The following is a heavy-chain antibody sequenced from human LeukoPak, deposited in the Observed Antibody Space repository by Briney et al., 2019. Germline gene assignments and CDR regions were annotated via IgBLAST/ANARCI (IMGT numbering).Heavy chain of an antibody. V-gene: IGHV3-48*01. CDR2: ISSSSSTI. Sequence: GGSLRLSCAASGFTFSSYSMNWVRQAPGKGLEWVSYISSSSSTIYYADSVKGRFTISRDNAKNSLYLQMNSPRAEDTAVYYCARVSSIAVAGSDYWGQGTLVTVSS. CDR3: ARVSSIAVAGSDY. J-gene: IGHJ4*02. D-gene: IGHD6-19*01. CDR1: GFTFSSYS.